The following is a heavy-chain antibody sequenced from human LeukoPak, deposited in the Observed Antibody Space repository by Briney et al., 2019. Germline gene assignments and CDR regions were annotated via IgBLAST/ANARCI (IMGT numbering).Heavy chain of an antibody. D-gene: IGHD3-3*01. V-gene: IGHV3-30-3*01. Sequence: GGSLRLSCAASGFTFSSYAMHWVRQAPGKGLEWVAVIPYDGSNKYYADSVKGRFTISRDSSKNTLYLQMNSLRAEDTAVYYCARAGDITIFGVVVFDYWGQGTVVTVSS. CDR3: ARAGDITIFGVVVFDY. J-gene: IGHJ4*02. CDR1: GFTFSSYA. CDR2: IPYDGSNK.